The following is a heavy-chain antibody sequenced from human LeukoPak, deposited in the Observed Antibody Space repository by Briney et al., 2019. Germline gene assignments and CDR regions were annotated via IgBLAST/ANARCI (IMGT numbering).Heavy chain of an antibody. Sequence: SETLSLTCTVSGASISSYYWSWIRQPPGKGLEWIGYIYYSGSTNYNPSLKSRVTISVDTSKNQFSLKLSSVTAADTAVYYCARVGTAGYDSSGPWFDPWGQGTLVTVSS. V-gene: IGHV4-59*01. CDR3: ARVGTAGYDSSGPWFDP. CDR1: GASISSYY. D-gene: IGHD3-22*01. CDR2: IYYSGST. J-gene: IGHJ5*02.